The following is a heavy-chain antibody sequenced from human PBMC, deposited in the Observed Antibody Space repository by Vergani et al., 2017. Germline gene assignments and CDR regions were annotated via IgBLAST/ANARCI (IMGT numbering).Heavy chain of an antibody. D-gene: IGHD3-22*01. CDR2: INHSGST. CDR3: ARAYYDSSGYPPLDAFDI. V-gene: IGHV4-34*01. J-gene: IGHJ3*02. CDR1: GGSFSGYY. Sequence: QVQLQQWGAGLLKPSETLSLTCAVYGGSFSGYYWSWIRQPPGKGLEWIGEINHSGSTNYNPSLKSRVTISVDTSKNQFSLKLSSVTAADTAVYYCARAYYDSSGYPPLDAFDIWGQGTMVTVSS.